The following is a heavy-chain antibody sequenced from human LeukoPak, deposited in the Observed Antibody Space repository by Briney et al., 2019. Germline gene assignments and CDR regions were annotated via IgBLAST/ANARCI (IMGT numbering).Heavy chain of an antibody. CDR1: GFTFSNHA. CDR2: ISGTGGGT. J-gene: IGHJ4*02. CDR3: AKDPYSYKNYARSIDY. Sequence: GGSLRLSCAASGFTFSNHAMSWVRQAPGKGLEWVSGISGTGGGTNYAGSVKGRFTISRDNSKNTLYLQMNSLRAEDTAVYYCAKDPYSYKNYARSIDYWGQGILVTASS. D-gene: IGHD1-7*01. V-gene: IGHV3-23*01.